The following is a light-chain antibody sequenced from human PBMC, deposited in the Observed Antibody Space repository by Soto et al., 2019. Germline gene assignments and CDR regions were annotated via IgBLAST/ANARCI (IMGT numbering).Light chain of an antibody. CDR1: QSVSSN. J-gene: IGKJ4*01. Sequence: EIVMTQSPATLSVSPGERATLSCRASQSVSSNLAWYQQKPGQAPRLLIYGASTRATGIPARFSGSGSGTEFIHTISSLQSEDFAVYYCQQYHKWPRTFGGGTKVDIK. V-gene: IGKV3-15*01. CDR3: QQYHKWPRT. CDR2: GAS.